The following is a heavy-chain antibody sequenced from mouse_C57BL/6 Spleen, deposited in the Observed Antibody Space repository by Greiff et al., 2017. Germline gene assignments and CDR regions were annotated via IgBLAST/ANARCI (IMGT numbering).Heavy chain of an antibody. D-gene: IGHD1-1*01. CDR2: ISYDGSN. V-gene: IGHV3-6*01. J-gene: IGHJ2*01. CDR1: GYSITSGYY. CDR3: ARGGDYYGSNYYFDY. Sequence: EVQLQESGPGLVKPSQSLSLTCSVTGYSITSGYYWNWIRQFPGNKLEWMGYISYDGSNNYNPSLKNRISITRDTSKNQFFLKLNSVTTEDTATYYCARGGDYYGSNYYFDYWGQGTTLTVSS.